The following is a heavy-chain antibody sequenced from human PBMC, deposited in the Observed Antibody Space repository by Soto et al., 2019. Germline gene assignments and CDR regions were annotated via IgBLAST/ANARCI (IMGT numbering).Heavy chain of an antibody. D-gene: IGHD2-2*01. CDR2: INTANGNT. V-gene: IGHV1-3*04. CDR1: GYTFTSYA. Sequence: ASVKVSCKASGYTFTSYAMHWVRQALGQRLEWMGWINTANGNTKYSQNFQGRVTITRDTSPATAYMELSSLRSEDTTMYYCAREYCSSDSCNVGGNWIDPWCQGTLVTVSS. CDR3: AREYCSSDSCNVGGNWIDP. J-gene: IGHJ5*02.